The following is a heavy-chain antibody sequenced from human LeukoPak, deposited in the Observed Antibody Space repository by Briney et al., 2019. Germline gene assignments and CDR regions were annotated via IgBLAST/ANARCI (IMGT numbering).Heavy chain of an antibody. J-gene: IGHJ4*02. CDR1: GFTFSSYA. D-gene: IGHD5-18*01. V-gene: IGHV3-30*04. CDR3: ARDPTHQRGYSYGYDY. Sequence: GGSLRLSCAASGFTFSSYAMSWVRQAPGKGLEWVAVISYDGSNKYYADSVKGRFTISRDNSKNTLYLQMNSLRAEDTAVYYCARDPTHQRGYSYGYDYWGQGTLVTVSS. CDR2: ISYDGSNK.